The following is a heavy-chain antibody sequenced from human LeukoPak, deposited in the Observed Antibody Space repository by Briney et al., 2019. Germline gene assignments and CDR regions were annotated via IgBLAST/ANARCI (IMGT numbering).Heavy chain of an antibody. Sequence: SETLSLTCTVSGGSISSYYWGWIRQPPGKGLEWIGSIYYSGSTYYNPSLKSRVTISVDTSKNQFSLKLSSVTAADTAVYYCARQKRGWFGELAYFDYWGQGTLVTVSS. CDR3: ARQKRGWFGELAYFDY. J-gene: IGHJ4*02. CDR1: GGSISSYY. D-gene: IGHD3-10*01. V-gene: IGHV4-39*01. CDR2: IYYSGST.